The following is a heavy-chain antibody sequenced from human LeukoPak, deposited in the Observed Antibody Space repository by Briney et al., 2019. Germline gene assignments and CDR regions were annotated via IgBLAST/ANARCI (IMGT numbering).Heavy chain of an antibody. D-gene: IGHD3-10*01. CDR1: GFTFSSYA. CDR2: ISGSGGST. Sequence: GGSLRLSCAASGFTFSSYAMHWVRQAPGKGLEWVSAISGSGGSTYYADSVKGRFTISRDNSKNTLYLQMNSLRAEDTAVYYCAKVGSSILWFGELLSPYFDYWGQGTLVTVSS. V-gene: IGHV3-23*01. J-gene: IGHJ4*02. CDR3: AKVGSSILWFGELLSPYFDY.